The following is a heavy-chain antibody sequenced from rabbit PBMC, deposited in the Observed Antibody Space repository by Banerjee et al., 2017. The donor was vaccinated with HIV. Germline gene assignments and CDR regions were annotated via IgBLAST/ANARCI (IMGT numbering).Heavy chain of an antibody. D-gene: IGHD6-1*01. CDR1: GFSFSSVHD. CDR2: IYADSGGST. CDR3: AREEYVGYGYANL. J-gene: IGHJ4*01. V-gene: IGHV1S45*01. Sequence: QEQLEESGGDLVKPGASLTLTCTASGFSFSSVHDMCWVRQAPGKGLEWIGCIYADSGGSTYYASWARGRFTISRTSSTTVTLQMTSLTAADTATYFCAREEYVGYGYANLWGPGTLVTVS.